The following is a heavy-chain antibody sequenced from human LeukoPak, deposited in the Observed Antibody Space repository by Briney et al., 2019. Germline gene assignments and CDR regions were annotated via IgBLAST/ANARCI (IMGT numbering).Heavy chain of an antibody. D-gene: IGHD3-16*01. Sequence: SETLSLTCTVSGGSISSSSYYWGWIRQPPGKGLEWIGSIYYSGSTYYNPSLKSRVTISVDTSKNQFSLKLSSATAADTAVYYCARDPITFGGLTYYYGMDVWGQGTTVTVSS. J-gene: IGHJ6*02. V-gene: IGHV4-39*07. CDR3: ARDPITFGGLTYYYGMDV. CDR1: GGSISSSSYY. CDR2: IYYSGST.